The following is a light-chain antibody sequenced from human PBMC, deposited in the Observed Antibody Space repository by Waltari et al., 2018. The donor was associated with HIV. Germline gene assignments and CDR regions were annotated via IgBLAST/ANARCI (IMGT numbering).Light chain of an antibody. CDR3: SSYTSSSTVV. V-gene: IGLV2-14*01. CDR1: SRDVGGYNF. CDR2: EVS. Sequence: QSALTQPASVSGSPGQSLTISCTGTSRDVGGYNFVSWYQQHPGKAPKLMIYEVSHRPSGVSNRFSGSKSGNTASLTISGLQAEDEADYSCSSYTSSSTVVFGGGTKLTVL. J-gene: IGLJ2*01.